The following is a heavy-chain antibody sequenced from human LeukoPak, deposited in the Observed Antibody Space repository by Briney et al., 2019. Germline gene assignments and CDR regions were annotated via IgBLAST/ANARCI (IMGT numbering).Heavy chain of an antibody. Sequence: SETLSLTCTVSGGSISSSSYYWGWIRQPPGKGLEWIGSIYYSGSTYYNPSLKSRVTISVDTPKNQFSLKLSSVTAADTAVYYCARDRGETTVTTKSFDYWGQGTLVTVSS. CDR2: IYYSGST. CDR1: GGSISSSSYY. V-gene: IGHV4-39*07. J-gene: IGHJ4*02. CDR3: ARDRGETTVTTKSFDY. D-gene: IGHD4-17*01.